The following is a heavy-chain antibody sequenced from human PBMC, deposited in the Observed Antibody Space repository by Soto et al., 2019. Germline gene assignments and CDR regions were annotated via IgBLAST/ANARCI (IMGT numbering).Heavy chain of an antibody. CDR3: AKYCSGVSCRP. Sequence: PGGSLRLSCAASGFTFSSYGMTWVRQAPRKGLEWVSAISDSAGSTYYADSVRGRFTVLRDNSKNTLYLQMNSLRVEDTAVYYCAKYCSGVSCRPWGQGTLVTVSS. CDR1: GFTFSSYG. CDR2: ISDSAGST. J-gene: IGHJ5*02. V-gene: IGHV3-23*01. D-gene: IGHD2-15*01.